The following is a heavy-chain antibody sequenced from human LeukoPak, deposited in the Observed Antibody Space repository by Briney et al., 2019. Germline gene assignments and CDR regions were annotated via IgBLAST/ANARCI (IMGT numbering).Heavy chain of an antibody. V-gene: IGHV1-18*01. Sequence: ASVKVSCKASGYTFSNYGISWVRQAPGQGPEWMGWISGYNGKTNYAQKVQGRVTMTTDTSTSTAYMELRSLRSDDTAVYYCARDHCSANSCYEDYYNGVDVWGQGTTVTVSS. CDR2: ISGYNGKT. D-gene: IGHD2-2*01. J-gene: IGHJ6*02. CDR1: GYTFSNYG. CDR3: ARDHCSANSCYEDYYNGVDV.